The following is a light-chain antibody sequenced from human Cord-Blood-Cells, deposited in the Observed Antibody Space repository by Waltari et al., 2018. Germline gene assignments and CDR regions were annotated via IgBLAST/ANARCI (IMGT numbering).Light chain of an antibody. CDR2: DVS. J-gene: IGLJ3*02. Sequence: QSALTQPRSVSGSPGQSVTISCTGTSSDVDGENYVSWYQQHPGKAPKLMIYDVSKRPSGVPDRFSGSKSGNTASLTISGLQAEDEADYYCCSYAGSYTWVFGGGTKLTVL. V-gene: IGLV2-11*01. CDR1: SSDVDGENY. CDR3: CSYAGSYTWV.